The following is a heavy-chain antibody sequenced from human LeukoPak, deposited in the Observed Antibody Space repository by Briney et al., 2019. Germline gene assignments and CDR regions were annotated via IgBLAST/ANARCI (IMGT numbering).Heavy chain of an antibody. CDR2: MNPNSGNT. CDR3: ASGFPLYAYGDYVEPNFDY. D-gene: IGHD4-17*01. V-gene: IGHV1-8*01. J-gene: IGHJ4*02. CDR1: GYTFTSYD. Sequence: ASVKVSCKASGYTFTSYDINWVRQATGQGLEWMGWMNPNSGNTGYAQKFQGRVTMTRNTSISTAYMELSSLRSEDTAVYYCASGFPLYAYGDYVEPNFDYWGQGTLVTVSS.